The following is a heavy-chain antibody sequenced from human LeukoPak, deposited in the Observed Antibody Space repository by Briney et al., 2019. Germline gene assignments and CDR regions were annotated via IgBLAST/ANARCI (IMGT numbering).Heavy chain of an antibody. D-gene: IGHD3-22*01. V-gene: IGHV1-18*01. CDR3: ARVYYDSSGYYTPWDY. CDR2: ISAYNGNT. Sequence: GASVKVSCKASGYTFTSYGISWVRQAPGQGLEWMGWISAYNGNTNYAQKLQGRVTMTTDTSTSTAYMELRSLRSDDTAVYYCARVYYDSSGYYTPWDYWGQGTLVTVSS. CDR1: GYTFTSYG. J-gene: IGHJ4*02.